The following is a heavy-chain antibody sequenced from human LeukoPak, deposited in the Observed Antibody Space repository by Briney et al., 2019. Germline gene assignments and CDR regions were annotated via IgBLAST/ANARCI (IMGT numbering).Heavy chain of an antibody. D-gene: IGHD3-22*01. J-gene: IGHJ5*01. Sequence: GGSLRLSCAASGFTFESYAMSWVRQAPGKGLEWVSAIGSDGTAIQYADSVKGRFTISKDNSKNTLYLQMNSLRVEDTAVYYCAKPWLTVPGTRWFDSWGPGIPVTVSS. CDR3: AKPWLTVPGTRWFDS. CDR2: IGSDGTAI. V-gene: IGHV3-23*01. CDR1: GFTFESYA.